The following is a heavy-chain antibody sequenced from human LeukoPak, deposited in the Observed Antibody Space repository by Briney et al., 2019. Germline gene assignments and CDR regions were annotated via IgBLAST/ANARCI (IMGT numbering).Heavy chain of an antibody. CDR1: GGSISSSSYY. Sequence: SETLSLTCTVSGGSISSSSYYWGWIRQPPGKGLEWIGSIYYSGSTYYNPSLKSRVTISVDTSKNQFSLKLSSVTAADTAVYYCARHARRYYYYYGMDVWGHGTTVTVSS. V-gene: IGHV4-39*01. CDR2: IYYSGST. CDR3: ARHARRYYYYYGMDV. J-gene: IGHJ6*02.